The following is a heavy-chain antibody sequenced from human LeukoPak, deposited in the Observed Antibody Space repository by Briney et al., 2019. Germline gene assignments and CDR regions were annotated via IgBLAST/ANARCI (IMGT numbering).Heavy chain of an antibody. V-gene: IGHV3-20*01. CDR2: INWIGGST. J-gene: IGHJ3*02. Sequence: GGSLRLSCAASGFTLSNYDRTWVRQAPGTGVEGVSTINWIGGSTVYADSVNGRFTISIDNAKNCLYLEMNSLRAEDTALYHCARDGGLVRGDAFDIWGQGTMVTVSS. CDR1: GFTLSNYD. CDR3: ARDGGLVRGDAFDI.